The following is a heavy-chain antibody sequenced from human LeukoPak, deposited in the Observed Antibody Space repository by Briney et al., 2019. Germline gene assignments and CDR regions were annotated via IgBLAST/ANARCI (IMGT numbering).Heavy chain of an antibody. CDR2: ISAYNGNT. Sequence: ASVKVSCKASGYTFTSYGISWVRQAPGQGLECMGWISAYNGNTNYAQKLQGRVTMTTDTSTSTAYMELRSLRSDDTAVYYCARVPIAAAGTPAEGYYYYYYMDVWGKGTTVTVSS. CDR3: ARVPIAAAGTPAEGYYYYYYMDV. D-gene: IGHD6-13*01. CDR1: GYTFTSYG. J-gene: IGHJ6*03. V-gene: IGHV1-18*01.